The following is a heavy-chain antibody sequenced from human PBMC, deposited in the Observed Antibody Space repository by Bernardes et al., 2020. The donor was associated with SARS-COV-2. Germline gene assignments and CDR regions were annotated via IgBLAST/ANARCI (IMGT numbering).Heavy chain of an antibody. CDR2: ISSSSSYI. CDR3: ARGEVPAATRPTTGFDY. Sequence: GGSLRVCCAASGFTFSSYSMNWVRQAPGKGLEWVSSISSSSSYIYYADSVKGRFTISRDNAKNSLYLQMNSLRAEDTAVYYCARGEVPAATRPTTGFDYWGQGTLVTVSS. J-gene: IGHJ4*02. CDR1: GFTFSSYS. D-gene: IGHD2-2*01. V-gene: IGHV3-21*01.